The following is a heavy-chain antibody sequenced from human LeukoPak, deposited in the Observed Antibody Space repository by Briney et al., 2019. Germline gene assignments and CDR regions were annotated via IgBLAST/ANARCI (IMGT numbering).Heavy chain of an antibody. Sequence: NPSETLSLTCAVYGGSFSGYYWSWIRQPPGKGLEWIGEINHSGSTNYNPSLKSRVTISVDTSKNQFSLKLSSVTAADTAVYYCARVRSRYFGYWGQGTLVTVSS. CDR3: ARVRSRYFGY. D-gene: IGHD1-14*01. CDR1: GGSFSGYY. V-gene: IGHV4-34*01. CDR2: INHSGST. J-gene: IGHJ4*02.